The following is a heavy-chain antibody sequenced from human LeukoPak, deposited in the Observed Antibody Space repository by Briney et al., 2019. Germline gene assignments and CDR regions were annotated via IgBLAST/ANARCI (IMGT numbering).Heavy chain of an antibody. CDR1: GFTFSSYW. D-gene: IGHD3-10*01. CDR2: INSDGTNT. CDR3: AKEKGTMVRGATLYYYYYMDV. V-gene: IGHV3-74*01. Sequence: GGSLRLSCEASGFTFSSYWMHWVRQAPGKGLVWVSRINSDGTNTNYAHSVKGRFTNSRDNAKNTLYLQMNSLRAEDTAVYYCAKEKGTMVRGATLYYYYYMDVWGKGTTVTVSS. J-gene: IGHJ6*03.